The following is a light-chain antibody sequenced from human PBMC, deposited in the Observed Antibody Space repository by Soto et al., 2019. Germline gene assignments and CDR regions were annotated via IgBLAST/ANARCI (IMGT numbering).Light chain of an antibody. J-gene: IGKJ1*01. V-gene: IGKV3-11*01. CDR3: QQRSNWPLT. CDR1: QSVSSY. CDR2: DAS. Sequence: EIVLTQSPATLSLSPGERATLSCRASQSVSSYLAWYQQKPGQAPRLLIYDASNRATGIPARFSGSGSGTDFTLINSSLEPEDFAVYYCQQRSNWPLTFGQGTKVEIK.